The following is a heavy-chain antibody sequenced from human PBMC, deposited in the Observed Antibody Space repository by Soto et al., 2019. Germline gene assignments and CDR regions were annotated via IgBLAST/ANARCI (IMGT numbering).Heavy chain of an antibody. Sequence: PSETLSLTCTVSGGSISSYYLSWIRQPPGKGLEWIGYIYYSGSTNYNPSLKSRVTISVDTSKNQFSLKLSSVTAADTAVYYCARLSCTNGVCYTPHYYYYYYMDVWGKGTTVTVSS. CDR3: ARLSCTNGVCYTPHYYYYYYMDV. J-gene: IGHJ6*03. CDR1: GGSISSYY. D-gene: IGHD2-8*01. CDR2: IYYSGST. V-gene: IGHV4-59*08.